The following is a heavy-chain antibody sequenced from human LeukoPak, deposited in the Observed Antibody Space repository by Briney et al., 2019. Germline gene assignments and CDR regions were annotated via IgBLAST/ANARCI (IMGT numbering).Heavy chain of an antibody. Sequence: GGSLRLSCAVWGHILRSYPLRWARQAPGEGLGWVSAITDSGGSTYYSDSVKGRFTISRDNSKNTLYLQMNTLRAEDTAIYYSSKGSSGSSPYSFDYWGQGTLVTVSS. CDR3: SKGSSGSSPYSFDY. CDR1: GHILRSYP. D-gene: IGHD6-19*01. CDR2: ITDSGGST. J-gene: IGHJ4*02. V-gene: IGHV3-23*01.